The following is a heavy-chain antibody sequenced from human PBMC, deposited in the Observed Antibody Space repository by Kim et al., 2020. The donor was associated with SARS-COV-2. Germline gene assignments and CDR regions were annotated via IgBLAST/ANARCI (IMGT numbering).Heavy chain of an antibody. CDR2: ISSSGSTI. V-gene: IGHV3-11*01. Sequence: GGSLRLSCAASGFTFSDYYMSWIRQAPWKGLELVSYISSSGSTIYYADSVKGRFTISRDNAKNSLYLQMNSLRAEDTAVYYCAREQKWELEVLDAFDIWGQGTMVTVSS. CDR3: AREQKWELEVLDAFDI. CDR1: GFTFSDYY. D-gene: IGHD1-26*01. J-gene: IGHJ3*02.